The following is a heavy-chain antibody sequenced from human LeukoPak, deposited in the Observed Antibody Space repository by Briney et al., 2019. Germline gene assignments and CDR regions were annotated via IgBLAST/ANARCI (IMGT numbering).Heavy chain of an antibody. V-gene: IGHV3-23*01. J-gene: IGHJ3*02. Sequence: GGSLRLSCAASGFTFSSGAMSWVRQSPGKGLECVSAISGSGGTTSYAASVTGPFTISRDSSKTTLFLQMNSMRAEDTAVYYCAREDYYPSSGHDAFDIWGQGPMVTVSS. CDR1: GFTFSSGA. CDR2: ISGSGGTT. D-gene: IGHD3-22*01. CDR3: AREDYYPSSGHDAFDI.